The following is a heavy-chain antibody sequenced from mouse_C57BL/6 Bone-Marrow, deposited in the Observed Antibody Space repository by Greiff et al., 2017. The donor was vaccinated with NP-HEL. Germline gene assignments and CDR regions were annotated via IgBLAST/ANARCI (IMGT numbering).Heavy chain of an antibody. D-gene: IGHD1-1*01. CDR2: IDPSDSET. CDR3: ARWGYYGSRGYFDV. Sequence: QVQLQQPGAELVRPGSSVKLSCKASGYTFTSYWMHWVKQRPIQGLEWIGNIDPSDSETHYNQKFKDKATLTVDKSSSTAYMQLSSLTSEDSAVYYCARWGYYGSRGYFDVWGTGTTVTVSS. CDR1: GYTFTSYW. J-gene: IGHJ1*03. V-gene: IGHV1-52*01.